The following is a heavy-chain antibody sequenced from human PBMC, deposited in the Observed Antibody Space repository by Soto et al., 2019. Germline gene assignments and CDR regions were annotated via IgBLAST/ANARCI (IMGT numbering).Heavy chain of an antibody. CDR1: GGSISSGGYS. Sequence: SETLSLTCAVSGGSISSGGYSWRWIRQPPGKGLEWIGHIYHSGSTYYNPSLKSRVTVSVDRSKNQFSLKLSSVTAADTAVYYCARDHARGRYGYWGQGTLVTVSS. CDR2: IYHSGST. CDR3: ARDHARGRYGY. J-gene: IGHJ4*02. V-gene: IGHV4-30-2*01. D-gene: IGHD3-10*02.